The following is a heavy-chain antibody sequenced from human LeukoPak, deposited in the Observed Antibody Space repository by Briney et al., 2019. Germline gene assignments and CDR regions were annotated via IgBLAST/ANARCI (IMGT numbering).Heavy chain of an antibody. Sequence: GGSLRLSCAASGITFDDYAMHWLRQIPGKGLDWVSGISWDGGVIGYADSAKGRFTISRDNAKRYLYLQMNSLTTEDTAWYYCAKDVGKGVGAPSDWGQGILVTVSS. V-gene: IGHV3-9*01. CDR2: ISWDGGVI. CDR3: AKDVGKGVGAPSD. J-gene: IGHJ4*02. D-gene: IGHD1-26*01. CDR1: GITFDDYA.